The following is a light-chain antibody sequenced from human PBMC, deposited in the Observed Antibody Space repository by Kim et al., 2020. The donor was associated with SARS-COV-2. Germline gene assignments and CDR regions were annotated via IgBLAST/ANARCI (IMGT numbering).Light chain of an antibody. J-gene: IGLJ3*02. CDR3: CSYAGSYTWV. V-gene: IGLV2-11*01. Sequence: QPVTIACTGTSSDVGGYNYVSWYQQHPGKAPKLMIYDVSKRPSGVPDRFSGSKSGNTASLTISGLQAEDEADYYCCSYAGSYTWVFGGWTQLTVL. CDR1: SSDVGGYNY. CDR2: DVS.